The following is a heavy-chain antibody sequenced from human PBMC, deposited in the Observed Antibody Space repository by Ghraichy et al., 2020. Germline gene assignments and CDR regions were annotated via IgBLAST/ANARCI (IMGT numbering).Heavy chain of an antibody. V-gene: IGHV4-34*01. CDR2: INHSGST. CDR3: ARARRIAAAKTYYYYGMDD. CDR1: GGSFSGYY. Sequence: SQTLSLTCAVYGGSFSGYYWSWIRQPPGKGLEWIGEINHSGSTNYNPSLKSRVTISVDTSKNQFSLKLSSVTAADTAVYYCARARRIAAAKTYYYYGMDDWGQGTTVTVSS. D-gene: IGHD6-13*01. J-gene: IGHJ6*02.